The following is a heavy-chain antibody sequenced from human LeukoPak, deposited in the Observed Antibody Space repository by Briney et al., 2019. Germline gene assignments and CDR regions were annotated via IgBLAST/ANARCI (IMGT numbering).Heavy chain of an antibody. Sequence: SVKVSCKASGGTFSSYAISWVRQAPGQGLEWMGGIIPIFGTANYALKFQGRVTITTDESTSTAYMELSSLRSEDTAVYYCARDLGYYDSSGYHIRNWLDPWGQGTLVTVSS. D-gene: IGHD3-22*01. CDR3: ARDLGYYDSSGYHIRNWLDP. CDR2: IIPIFGTA. V-gene: IGHV1-69*05. CDR1: GGTFSSYA. J-gene: IGHJ5*02.